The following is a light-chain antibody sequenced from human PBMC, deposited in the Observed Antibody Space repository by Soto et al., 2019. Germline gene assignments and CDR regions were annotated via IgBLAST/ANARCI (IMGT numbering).Light chain of an antibody. CDR1: QSVSSTY. CDR3: QQYGSSPRT. J-gene: IGKJ1*01. CDR2: GAS. Sequence: EIVLTQSPGTLSLFPGERATFSCRASQSVSSTYLAWYQQKPGQAPRLLIYGASSRATGIPDRFSGSGSGTDFTLPISRLEPEDSAVYYCQQYGSSPRTFGQGTKVEI. V-gene: IGKV3-20*01.